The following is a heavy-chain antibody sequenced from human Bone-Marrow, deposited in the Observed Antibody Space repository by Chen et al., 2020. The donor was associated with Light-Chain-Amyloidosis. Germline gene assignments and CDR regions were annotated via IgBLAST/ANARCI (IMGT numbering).Heavy chain of an antibody. CDR1: GYTFPNYW. D-gene: IGHD5-12*01. CDR2: IYPDDSDA. Sequence: KGSGYTFPNYWIGWVHQMPGKGLEWMGVIYPDDSDARYSPSFEGQVTISADKSITTAYLQWRSLKASDTAMYYCARRRDGYNFDYWGQGTLVTVSS. J-gene: IGHJ4*02. V-gene: IGHV5-51*07. CDR3: ARRRDGYNFDY.